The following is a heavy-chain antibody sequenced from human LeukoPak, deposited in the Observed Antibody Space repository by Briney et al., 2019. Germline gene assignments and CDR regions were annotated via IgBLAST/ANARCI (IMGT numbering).Heavy chain of an antibody. D-gene: IGHD3-10*02. CDR1: GFTFSSYE. CDR3: AELGINMIGGV. V-gene: IGHV3-48*03. CDR2: ISSSGSTI. Sequence: GGSLRLSCAASGFTFSSYEMNWVRQAPGKGLEWVSYISSSGSTIYYADSVKGRFTISRDNAKNSLYLQMNSLRAEDTAVYYCAELGINMIGGVWGKGTTVTIYS. J-gene: IGHJ6*04.